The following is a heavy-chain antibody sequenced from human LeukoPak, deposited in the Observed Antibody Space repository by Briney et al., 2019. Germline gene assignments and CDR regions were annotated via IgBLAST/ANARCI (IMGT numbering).Heavy chain of an antibody. Sequence: GESLKISCKTSGYIFTSYGISWVRPAPGQGLEWMGWISAYNGNTNYAQKLQGRVTMTTDTSTSTAYMELRSLRSDDTAVYYCARGYGDYVVDWFDPWGQGTLVTVSS. CDR1: GYIFTSYG. J-gene: IGHJ5*02. CDR2: ISAYNGNT. CDR3: ARGYGDYVVDWFDP. D-gene: IGHD4-17*01. V-gene: IGHV1-18*01.